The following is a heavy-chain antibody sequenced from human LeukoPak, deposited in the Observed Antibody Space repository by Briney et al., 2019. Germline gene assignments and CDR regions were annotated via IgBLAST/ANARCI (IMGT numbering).Heavy chain of an antibody. D-gene: IGHD6-13*01. CDR3: ARGRDSSSWYYFDY. CDR2: INHSGST. J-gene: IGHJ4*02. Sequence: SETLSLTCAVYGGSFSGYYWSWIRQPPGKGLEWIGEINHSGSTNYNPSLKSRVTITVDTSKNQFSLKLSSVTAADTAVYYCARGRDSSSWYYFDYWGQGTLVTVSS. CDR1: GGSFSGYY. V-gene: IGHV4-34*01.